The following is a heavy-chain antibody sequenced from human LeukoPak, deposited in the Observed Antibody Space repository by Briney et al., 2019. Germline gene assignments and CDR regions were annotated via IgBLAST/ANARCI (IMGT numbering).Heavy chain of an antibody. CDR2: IGVSGPTT. D-gene: IGHD2-15*01. V-gene: IGHV3-23*01. CDR1: GFTYSSYA. CDR3: ANDRLRFDY. Sequence: QPGGSLRLSRAASGFTYSSYALSWVRQAPGRGLEWVSSIGVSGPTTYYADSVKGRFTISRDDSKDTVYLQMNSLRAEDTAVYYCANDRLRFDYWGQGTQVTVSS. J-gene: IGHJ4*02.